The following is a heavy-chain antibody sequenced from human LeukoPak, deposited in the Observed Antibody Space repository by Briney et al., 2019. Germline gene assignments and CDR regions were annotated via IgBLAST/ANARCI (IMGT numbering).Heavy chain of an antibody. J-gene: IGHJ4*02. CDR2: IYYSGNT. CDR3: ARDSYDSSGHYYVPFDY. CDR1: GGSISSSSSY. Sequence: SETLSLTCTVSGGSISSSSSYWGWVRQPPGKGLEWIGTIYYSGNTYYNPSLKGRVTISVDTSKNQFSLKLSSVTAADTAVYFCARDSYDSSGHYYVPFDYWGQGTLVTVSS. D-gene: IGHD3-22*01. V-gene: IGHV4-39*07.